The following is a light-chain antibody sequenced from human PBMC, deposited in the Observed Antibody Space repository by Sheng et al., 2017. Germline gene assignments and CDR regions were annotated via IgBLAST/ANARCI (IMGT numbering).Light chain of an antibody. CDR1: QTINSKY. Sequence: ENVLTQSPGTLSLSPGERATLSCRTSQTINSKYLAWYQQKPGQAPRLLIYGASRRATGIPERFTASGSGTDFTLTISRLAPEDFAVYYCQHFGSSPMYAFGQGTKLEIK. V-gene: IGKV3-20*01. J-gene: IGKJ2*01. CDR2: GAS. CDR3: QHFGSSPMYA.